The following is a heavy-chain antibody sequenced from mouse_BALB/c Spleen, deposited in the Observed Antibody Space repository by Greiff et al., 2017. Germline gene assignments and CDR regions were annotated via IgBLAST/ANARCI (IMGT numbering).Heavy chain of an antibody. V-gene: IGHV5-9-1*01. CDR1: GFTFSSYA. Sequence: EVMLVESGGGLVKPGGSLKLSCAASGFTFSSYAMSWVRQTPEKRLEWVATISSGGSYTYYPDSVKGRFTISRDNAKNTLYLQMSSLRSEDTAMYYCARYYDYFDYWGQGTTLTVSS. D-gene: IGHD2-4*01. CDR3: ARYYDYFDY. CDR2: ISSGGSYT. J-gene: IGHJ2*01.